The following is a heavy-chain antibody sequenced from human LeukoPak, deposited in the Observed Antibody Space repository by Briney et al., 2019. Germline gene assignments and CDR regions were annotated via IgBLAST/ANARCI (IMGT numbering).Heavy chain of an antibody. J-gene: IGHJ4*02. CDR3: ARGPPNWGYDY. Sequence: ASVKVSCKASGYTFTSYDFNWVRQATGQRPEWMGWMSPNSSDTGYAQKFQDRVTMTRNTSISTAYMELSSLRSDDTAVYYCARGPPNWGYDYRGPGTLVTVSS. V-gene: IGHV1-8*01. CDR2: MSPNSSDT. CDR1: GYTFTSYD. D-gene: IGHD7-27*01.